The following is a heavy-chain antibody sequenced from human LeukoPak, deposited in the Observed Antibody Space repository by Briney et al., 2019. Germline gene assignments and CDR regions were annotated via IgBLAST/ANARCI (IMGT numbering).Heavy chain of an antibody. D-gene: IGHD2-15*01. V-gene: IGHV3-9*01. Sequence: GGSLRLSCAASGFTFDDYAMHWVRQAPGKGLEWVSGISWNSGSIGYADSVKGRFTISRDNAKNSLYLQMNSLRAEDTALYYCAKELRGYCSGGSCYGFDYWGQGTLVTVSS. CDR3: AKELRGYCSGGSCYGFDY. CDR2: ISWNSGSI. CDR1: GFTFDDYA. J-gene: IGHJ4*02.